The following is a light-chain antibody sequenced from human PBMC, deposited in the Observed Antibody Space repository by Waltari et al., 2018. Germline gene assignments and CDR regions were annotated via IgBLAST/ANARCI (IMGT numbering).Light chain of an antibody. CDR3: QTGGHGTWV. J-gene: IGLJ3*02. CDR2: VNSDGSH. CDR1: SGHSSNV. Sequence: QLVLTQSPSASASLGASVKPTCTLSSGHSSNVIAWLPQRPEKGPRYWMKVNSDGSHNKGDEIPDRFSGSSSGAERYLTISSLQSEDEGDYYCQTGGHGTWVFGGGTKLTVL. V-gene: IGLV4-69*01.